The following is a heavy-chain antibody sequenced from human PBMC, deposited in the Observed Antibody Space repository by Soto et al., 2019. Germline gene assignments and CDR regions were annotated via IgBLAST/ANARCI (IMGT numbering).Heavy chain of an antibody. CDR1: GFTFSSYG. J-gene: IGHJ4*02. Sequence: QVQLVESGGGVVQPGRSLRLSCAASGFTFSSYGMHWVRQAPGKGLEWVAVIWFDGSNKFYADSVKGRFTISRDNSKNTVSLQMTSLRDEDSAAYYCATTGPYWGQGTLVTASS. V-gene: IGHV3-33*01. CDR2: IWFDGSNK. CDR3: ATTGPY.